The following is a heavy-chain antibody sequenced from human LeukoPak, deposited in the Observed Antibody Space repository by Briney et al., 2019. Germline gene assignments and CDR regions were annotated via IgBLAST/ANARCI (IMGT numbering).Heavy chain of an antibody. CDR1: GFTFSNAW. J-gene: IGHJ4*02. V-gene: IGHV3-15*01. Sequence: GGSLRLSCAASGFTFSNAWMSWVRQAPGKGLEWVGRIKSKTDGGTTDYAAPVKGRFTISRDDSKNTLYLQMNSLKTEDTAVYYCTTRIMITFGGVIVHDYWGQGTLVTVSP. D-gene: IGHD3-16*02. CDR2: IKSKTDGGTT. CDR3: TTRIMITFGGVIVHDY.